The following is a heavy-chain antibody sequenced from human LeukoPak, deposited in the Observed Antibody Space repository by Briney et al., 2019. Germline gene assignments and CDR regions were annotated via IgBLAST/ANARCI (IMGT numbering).Heavy chain of an antibody. D-gene: IGHD2-2*01. CDR1: GFTFSGSA. CDR3: TRPNCSSTSCYGELDP. J-gene: IGHJ5*02. CDR2: MRSKANSTAT. Sequence: SGGSLRLSCAASGFTFSGSAMHWVRPAAGKGLEWVGRMRSKANSTATAYAASVKGRFTISRDDSKNTAYLQMNSLKTEDTAVYYCTRPNCSSTSCYGELDPWGQGTLVTVSS. V-gene: IGHV3-73*01.